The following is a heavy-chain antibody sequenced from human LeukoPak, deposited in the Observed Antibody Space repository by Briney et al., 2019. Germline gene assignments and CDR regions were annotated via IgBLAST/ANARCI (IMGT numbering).Heavy chain of an antibody. CDR2: ISGSGGST. Sequence: PGGSLRLSCAASGFTFGTYDMSWVRQAPGKGLEWVSGISGSGGSTYYADSVKGRFTISRDNSKNTLYLQMNSLRAEDTAVYYCAKRIQSAMATGYWGQGTLVTVSS. CDR3: AKRIQSAMATGY. V-gene: IGHV3-23*01. CDR1: GFTFGTYD. J-gene: IGHJ4*02. D-gene: IGHD5-18*01.